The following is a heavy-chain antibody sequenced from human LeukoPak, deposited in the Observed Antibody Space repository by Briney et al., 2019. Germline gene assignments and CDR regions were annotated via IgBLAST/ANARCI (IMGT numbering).Heavy chain of an antibody. D-gene: IGHD3-9*01. CDR2: INHSGST. CDR1: GGSFSGYY. V-gene: IGHV4-34*01. CDR3: ARTYYDILTGYSLFDY. Sequence: PSETLSLTCAVYGGSFSGYYWSWIRQPPGKGLEWIGEINHSGSTNYNPSLKSRVTISVDTSKNQFSLKLSSVTAADTAVYYCARTYYDILTGYSLFDYWGQGTLVTVSS. J-gene: IGHJ4*02.